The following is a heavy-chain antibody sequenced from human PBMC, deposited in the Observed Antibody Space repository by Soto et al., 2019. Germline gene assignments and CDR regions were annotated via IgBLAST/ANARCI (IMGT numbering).Heavy chain of an antibody. CDR1: GYTFTGYY. V-gene: IGHV1-2*04. D-gene: IGHD2-2*01. CDR2: INPNSGGT. J-gene: IGHJ5*02. Sequence: ASVKVSCKASGYTFTGYYMHWVRQAPGQGLEWMGRINPNSGGTNYAQKFQGWVTMTRDTSISTAYMELSRLRSDDTAVYYCARDEGYCSSTSCAGWFDPWGQGTLVTVSS. CDR3: ARDEGYCSSTSCAGWFDP.